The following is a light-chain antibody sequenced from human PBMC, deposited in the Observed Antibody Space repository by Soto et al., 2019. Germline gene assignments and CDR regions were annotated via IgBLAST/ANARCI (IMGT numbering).Light chain of an antibody. V-gene: IGKV1-5*03. CDR3: QQYNSYPWT. Sequence: DIQMTQSPSTLSASVRDRVTITCRASQTINSWLAWYQQKPGKAPKLLLYKAYSLESGVPSRFSGSGSGTEFTLTISSLQHDDFATYYCQQYNSYPWTFGQGTKLEIK. J-gene: IGKJ2*02. CDR1: QTINSW. CDR2: KAY.